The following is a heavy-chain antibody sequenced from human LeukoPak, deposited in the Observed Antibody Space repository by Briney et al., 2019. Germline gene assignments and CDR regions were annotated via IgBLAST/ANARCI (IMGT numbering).Heavy chain of an antibody. CDR3: AKTGGDPSSYWYFDL. J-gene: IGHJ2*01. V-gene: IGHV3-30*02. CDR2: IRYGESNK. D-gene: IGHD2-21*02. Sequence: GGSLRLSCAASGFTFSSYGMHWVRRAPGKGLEWVAFIRYGESNKYYVDSVKGRFTISRDNSKNTLYLQMNSLRAEDTAVYYCAKTGGDPSSYWYFDLWGRGTLVTVSS. CDR1: GFTFSSYG.